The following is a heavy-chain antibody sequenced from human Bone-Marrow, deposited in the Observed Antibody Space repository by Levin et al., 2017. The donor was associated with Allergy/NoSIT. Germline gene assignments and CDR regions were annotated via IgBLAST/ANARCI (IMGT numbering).Heavy chain of an antibody. D-gene: IGHD6-19*01. CDR3: ARGGAVGGFYYFDY. V-gene: IGHV1-3*01. J-gene: IGHJ4*02. CDR1: GYTFIHYP. Sequence: ASVKVSCKAAGYTFIHYPMHWVRQAPGQRLEWMGWINANNDDTKYSQNFQGRLTITRDTSATTVYMELSSLRSEDTAVYFCARGGAVGGFYYFDYWGQGTLVTVSS. CDR2: INANNDDT.